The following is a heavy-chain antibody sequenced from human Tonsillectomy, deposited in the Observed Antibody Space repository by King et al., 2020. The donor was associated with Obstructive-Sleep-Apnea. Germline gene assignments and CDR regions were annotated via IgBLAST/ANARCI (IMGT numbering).Heavy chain of an antibody. CDR2: IDLSDSYA. CDR3: ARHAYYYSGMDV. CDR1: GYSFTSYW. Sequence: EVQLVESGAEVKKPGESLKISCKGSGYSFTSYWISWVRQMPGKGLEWVGNIDLSDSYANNSPSLQGHVTISADKSISTAYLQWSSLKASDTAMYYWARHAYYYSGMDVWGQGTTVTVSS. V-gene: IGHV5-10-1*01. J-gene: IGHJ6*02.